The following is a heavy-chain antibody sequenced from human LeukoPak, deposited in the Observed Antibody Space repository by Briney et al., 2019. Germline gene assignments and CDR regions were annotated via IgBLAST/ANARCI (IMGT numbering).Heavy chain of an antibody. J-gene: IGHJ6*02. CDR2: IFHSGST. Sequence: PSGTLSLTCAVSGGSISSSNWWNWVRQPPGKGLEWIGEIFHSGSTNYNPSLKSRVTISVDKSKNQFSLMLSSVTAADTAVYYCARNQWLDYYGMDVWGQGTTVTVSS. V-gene: IGHV4-4*02. CDR1: GGSISSSNW. D-gene: IGHD6-19*01. CDR3: ARNQWLDYYGMDV.